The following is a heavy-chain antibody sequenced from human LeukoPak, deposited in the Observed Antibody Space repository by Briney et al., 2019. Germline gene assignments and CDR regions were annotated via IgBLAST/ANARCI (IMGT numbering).Heavy chain of an antibody. Sequence: GGSLRLSCAASGFTFRDYGMHWIRQAPGKGLEWVAFIRNDGSNEYYPDSVKGRFTISKDNSRNTLYLQMNSLRDGETAVNYCAKGGSATHHWFVPWGERTLLTVSS. CDR1: GFTFRDYG. D-gene: IGHD2-15*01. J-gene: IGHJ5*02. CDR2: IRNDGSNE. V-gene: IGHV3-30*02. CDR3: AKGGSATHHWFVP.